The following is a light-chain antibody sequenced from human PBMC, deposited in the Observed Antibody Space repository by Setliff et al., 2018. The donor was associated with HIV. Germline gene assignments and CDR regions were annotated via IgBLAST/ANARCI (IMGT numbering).Light chain of an antibody. CDR1: NSDVGGYNY. CDR2: DVS. CDR3: CSYAGSYTYV. V-gene: IGLV2-11*01. Sequence: SALAQPRSVSGSPGQSVTISCTGTNSDVGGYNYVSWYQQHPGKAPKLMIYDVSKRPSGVPDRFSGSKSGNTASLTISGLQAEDEADYYCCSYAGSYTYVFGTGTKVTVL. J-gene: IGLJ1*01.